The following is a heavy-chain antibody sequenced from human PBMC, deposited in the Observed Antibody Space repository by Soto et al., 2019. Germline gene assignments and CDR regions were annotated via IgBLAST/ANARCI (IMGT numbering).Heavy chain of an antibody. CDR1: GGTFSSYT. J-gene: IGHJ6*03. V-gene: IGHV1-69*08. CDR3: AREFSSVPAAIFESSYYYYMDV. D-gene: IGHD2-2*01. CDR2: IIPILGIA. Sequence: QVQLVQSGAEVKKPGSSVKVSCKASGGTFSSYTISWVRQAPGQGLEWMGRIIPILGIANYAQKFQGRVTITADKSTSTAYMELSSLRSEDTAVNYCAREFSSVPAAIFESSYYYYMDVWGKGTTVTVSS.